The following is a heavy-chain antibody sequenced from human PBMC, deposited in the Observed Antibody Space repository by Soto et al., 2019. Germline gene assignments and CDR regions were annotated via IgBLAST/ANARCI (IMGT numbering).Heavy chain of an antibody. V-gene: IGHV4-34*01. Sequence: QVQLQQWGAGLLKPSETLSLTCAVYGGSFSGYYWSCIRQPPGKGLEWIGEINHSGSTNYNPSLKSRVTISVDTSKNQFSLKLSSVTAADTAVYYCARASRITMVRGVLTFDYWGQGTLVTVSS. CDR2: INHSGST. CDR3: ARASRITMVRGVLTFDY. CDR1: GGSFSGYY. J-gene: IGHJ4*02. D-gene: IGHD3-10*01.